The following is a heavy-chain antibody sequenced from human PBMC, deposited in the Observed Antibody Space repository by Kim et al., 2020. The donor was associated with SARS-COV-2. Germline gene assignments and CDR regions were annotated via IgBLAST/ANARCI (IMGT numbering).Heavy chain of an antibody. CDR3: ARSWVTMVRGVISYAFDI. D-gene: IGHD3-10*01. CDR1: GGSISSGGYY. J-gene: IGHJ3*02. V-gene: IGHV4-31*03. Sequence: SETLSLTCTVSGGSISSGGYYWSWIRQHPGKGLEWIGYIYYSGSTYYNPSLKSRVTISVDTSKNQFSLKLSSVTAADTAVYYCARSWVTMVRGVISYAFDIWGQGTMVTVSS. CDR2: IYYSGST.